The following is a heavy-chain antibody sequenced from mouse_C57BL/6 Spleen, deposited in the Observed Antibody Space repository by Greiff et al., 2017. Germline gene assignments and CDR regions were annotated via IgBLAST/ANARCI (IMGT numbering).Heavy chain of an antibody. CDR3: ARSGDYGAWFAY. CDR1: GYTFTDYY. J-gene: IGHJ3*01. D-gene: IGHD2-4*01. V-gene: IGHV1-76*01. CDR2: IYPGSGNT. Sequence: VQLQQSGAELVRPGASVKLSCKASGYTFTDYYINWVKQRPGQGLEWIARIYPGSGNTYYNEKFKGKATLTAEKSSSTAYMQLSSLTSEDSAVYFCARSGDYGAWFAYWGQGTLVTVSA.